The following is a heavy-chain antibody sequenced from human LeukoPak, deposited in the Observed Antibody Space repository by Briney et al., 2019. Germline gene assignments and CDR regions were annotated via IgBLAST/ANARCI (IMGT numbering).Heavy chain of an antibody. CDR1: GGSFCGYY. D-gene: IGHD3-10*01. J-gene: IGHJ5*02. V-gene: IGHV4-34*01. Sequence: SETLSLTCAVYGGSFCGYYWSWIRQPPGKGLEWIGEINHSGSTNYNPSLKSRVTISVDTSKNQFPLKLSSVTAADTAVYYCARGRNYYGSGSWGFDPWGQGTLVTVSS. CDR3: ARGRNYYGSGSWGFDP. CDR2: INHSGST.